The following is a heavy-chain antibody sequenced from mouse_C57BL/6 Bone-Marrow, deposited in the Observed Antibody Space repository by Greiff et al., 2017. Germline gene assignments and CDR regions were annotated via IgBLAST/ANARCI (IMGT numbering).Heavy chain of an antibody. V-gene: IGHV7-3*01. Sequence: EVKVEESGGGLVQPGGSLSLSCAASGFNFTDYYMSWVRQPTGKALEWLGFIRNKANGYTTEYSASVKGRFTISSANSQSILYLHMNALRAEDSAAYYCARYEYGPFAYWGQGTLVTVSA. CDR3: ARYEYGPFAY. J-gene: IGHJ3*01. D-gene: IGHD5-2*01. CDR2: IRNKANGYTT. CDR1: GFNFTDYY.